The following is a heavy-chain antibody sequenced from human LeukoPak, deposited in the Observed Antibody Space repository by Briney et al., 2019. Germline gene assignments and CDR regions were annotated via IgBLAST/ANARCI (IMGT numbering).Heavy chain of an antibody. Sequence: GGSLRLSCAASGFIFSNYAMHWVRQAPGKGLEWVAVISYDGSSKFYADSVKGRFTISRDNSKNTLYLQTNSLRTEDTALYYCARDLVRPRNFDYWGQGTLVTVSS. CDR1: GFIFSNYA. CDR3: ARDLVRPRNFDY. J-gene: IGHJ4*02. CDR2: ISYDGSSK. V-gene: IGHV3-30*04. D-gene: IGHD3-10*01.